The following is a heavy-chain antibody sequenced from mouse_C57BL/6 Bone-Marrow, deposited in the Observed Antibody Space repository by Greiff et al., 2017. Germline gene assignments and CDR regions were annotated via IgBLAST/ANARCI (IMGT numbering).Heavy chain of an antibody. CDR1: GYTFTSYW. CDR2: IDPSDSYT. Sequence: VQLQQPGAELVKPGASVKLSCKASGYTFTSYWMQWVKLRPGQGLEWIGEIDPSDSYTNYNPKFKGKATVTVDTSSSPAYMQLSSLTSEDAAVYYCARYDYNGAYWGQGTLVNVTA. V-gene: IGHV1-50*01. J-gene: IGHJ3*01. CDR3: ARYDYNGAY. D-gene: IGHD2-4*01.